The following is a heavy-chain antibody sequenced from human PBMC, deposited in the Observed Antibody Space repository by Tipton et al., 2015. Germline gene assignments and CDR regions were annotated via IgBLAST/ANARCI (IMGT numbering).Heavy chain of an antibody. CDR2: ISHSGNT. CDR3: ARARGRHGGLFDS. D-gene: IGHD4-23*01. V-gene: IGHV4-38-2*01. Sequence: TLSLTCAVSAYSISSDYYWGWIRQPPGKGLEWIGSISHSGNTYYNPSLKSRVTMSRDTSKNQFSLRVRSVTAADTAVYYCARARGRHGGLFDSWGQGTLVTVSS. CDR1: AYSISSDYY. J-gene: IGHJ4*02.